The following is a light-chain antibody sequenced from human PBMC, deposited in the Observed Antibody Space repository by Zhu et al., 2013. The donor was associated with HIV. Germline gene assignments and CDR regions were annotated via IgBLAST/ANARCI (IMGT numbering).Light chain of an antibody. J-gene: IGKJ1*01. CDR2: GAS. CDR3: QQSYSTSWT. Sequence: DIQMTQSPSSLSASVGDRVTITCRASQSISSYLNWYQQKPGKAPNLLIYGASALATGVPSRFSGSGSGTDFTLTISSLQPEDFATYYCQQSYSTSWTFGQGTKVEIK. V-gene: IGKV1-39*01. CDR1: QSISSY.